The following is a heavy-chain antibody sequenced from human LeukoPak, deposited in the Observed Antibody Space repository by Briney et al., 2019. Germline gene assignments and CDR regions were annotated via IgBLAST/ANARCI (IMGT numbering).Heavy chain of an antibody. J-gene: IGHJ4*02. CDR1: GFTVSSNY. CDR2: IYSGGST. Sequence: GGSLRLSCAASGFTVSSNYMSWVRQAPGKGLEWVSVIYSGGSTYYADSVKGRFTISRDNSKNTLYLQMNSLRAEDTAVYYCARRYCSSTSCYVYYFDYWGQGTLVTVSS. D-gene: IGHD2-2*01. V-gene: IGHV3-66*01. CDR3: ARRYCSSTSCYVYYFDY.